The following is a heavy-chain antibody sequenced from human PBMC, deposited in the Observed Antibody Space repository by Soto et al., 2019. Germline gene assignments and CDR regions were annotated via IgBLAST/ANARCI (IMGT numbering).Heavy chain of an antibody. V-gene: IGHV3-30*18. CDR2: ISYDGSNK. CDR1: GFTFSSYG. Sequence: QVQLVESGGGVVQPGRSLRLSCAASGFTFSSYGMHWVRQAPGKGLEWVAVISYDGSNKYYADSVKGRFTISRDNSKNTLYLQMNSLRAEDTAVYYCAKEGVVGATGDWGQGTLVTVSS. J-gene: IGHJ4*02. CDR3: AKEGVVGATGD. D-gene: IGHD1-26*01.